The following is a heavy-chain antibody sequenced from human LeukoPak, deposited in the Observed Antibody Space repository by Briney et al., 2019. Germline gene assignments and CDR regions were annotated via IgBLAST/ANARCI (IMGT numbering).Heavy chain of an antibody. CDR2: ISAYNGNT. V-gene: IGHV1-18*01. J-gene: IGHJ6*02. D-gene: IGHD5-18*01. CDR1: GYTFTSYG. CDR3: ARAMVTSINYYYCMDV. Sequence: ASVKVSCKASGYTFTSYGISWVRQAPGQGLEWMGWISAYNGNTSYAQKLQGRVTMTTDTSTSTAYMELRSLRSDDTAVYYCARAMVTSINYYYCMDVWGQGTTVTVSS.